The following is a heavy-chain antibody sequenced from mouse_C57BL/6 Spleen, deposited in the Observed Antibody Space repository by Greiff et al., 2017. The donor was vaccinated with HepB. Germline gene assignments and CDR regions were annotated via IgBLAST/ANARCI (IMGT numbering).Heavy chain of an antibody. J-gene: IGHJ1*03. CDR3: TTTVVEGRWCFDV. CDR1: GFNIKDYY. Sequence: EVQLVESGAELVRPGASVKLSCTASGFNIKDYYMHWVKQRPEQGLEWIGRIDPDDGDTEYAPKFQGKATMTADTSSNTTYLKHSSLTSEDAAVDYCTTTVVEGRWCFDVWGTGTPVTGSS. D-gene: IGHD1-1*01. V-gene: IGHV14-1*01. CDR2: IDPDDGDT.